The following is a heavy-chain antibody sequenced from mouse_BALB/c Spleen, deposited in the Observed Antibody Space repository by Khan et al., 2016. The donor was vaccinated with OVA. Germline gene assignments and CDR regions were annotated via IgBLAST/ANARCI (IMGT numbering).Heavy chain of an antibody. V-gene: IGHV2-6-7*01. CDR2: IWGDGTT. CDR3: DRAEHGNYREAMDY. CDR1: GFSLTGYG. Sequence: VQLVESGPGLVAPSQSLSITCTVSGFSLTGYGVNWVRQPPGKGLEWLGMIWGDGTTDYNSALNSRLSISKDNSKSQVFYKMNSLQTDDTARYDCDRAEHGNYREAMDYWGQGTSVTVSS. D-gene: IGHD2-1*01. J-gene: IGHJ4*01.